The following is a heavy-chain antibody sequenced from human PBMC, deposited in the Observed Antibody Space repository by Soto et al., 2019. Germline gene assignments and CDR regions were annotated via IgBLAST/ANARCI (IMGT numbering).Heavy chain of an antibody. CDR1: GGTFSRYA. CDR2: IIPIFGTA. J-gene: IGHJ6*02. CDR3: ARAPLSITMRVVVTPDYYYGMDV. Sequence: SVKVSCKASGGTFSRYAISWVRQAPGQGLEWVGGIIPIFGTANYAQKFQGRVTITADESTSTAYMELSSLRSEDTAVYYCARAPLSITMRVVVTPDYYYGMDVWGQGTTVTVTS. D-gene: IGHD3-22*01. V-gene: IGHV1-69*13.